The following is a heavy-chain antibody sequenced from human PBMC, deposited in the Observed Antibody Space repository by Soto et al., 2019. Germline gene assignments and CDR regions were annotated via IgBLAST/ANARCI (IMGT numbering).Heavy chain of an antibody. CDR3: AKDTYYDILTGYWNY. Sequence: EVQLLESGGGLVQPGGSLRLSCAASGFTFSSYAMSWVRQAPGKGLEWVSAISGSGGSTYYADSVKGRFTISRDNSKNTLYLQMNSLSAEDTAVYYCAKDTYYDILTGYWNYWGQGTLVTVSS. D-gene: IGHD3-9*01. J-gene: IGHJ4*02. V-gene: IGHV3-23*01. CDR2: ISGSGGST. CDR1: GFTFSSYA.